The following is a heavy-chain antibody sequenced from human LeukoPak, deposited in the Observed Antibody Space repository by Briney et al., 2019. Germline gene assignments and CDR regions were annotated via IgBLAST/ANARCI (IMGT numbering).Heavy chain of an antibody. V-gene: IGHV4-61*01. CDR2: IYYSGST. Sequence: PSQTLSLTCTVSGGSISSGSFYWSWIRQPPGKGLVWIGNIYYSGSTSYNPSLKSRVTISVDTSRNQFSLKLNSVTAADTAVYYCAREVAAAAPFGYWGQGTLVTVSS. CDR3: AREVAAAAPFGY. CDR1: GGSISSGSFY. J-gene: IGHJ4*02. D-gene: IGHD6-13*01.